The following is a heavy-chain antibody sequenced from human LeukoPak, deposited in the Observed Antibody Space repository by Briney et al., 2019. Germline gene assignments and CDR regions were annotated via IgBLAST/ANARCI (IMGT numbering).Heavy chain of an antibody. CDR1: GFTFSSYG. D-gene: IGHD6-13*01. Sequence: GRSLRLSCAASGFTFSSYGVHWVRQAPGKGLEWVAVISYDGSSKYYADSVKGRFTIPRDNSKNTLYLQMNSLRGEDTAVYYCAKVGEQQLADYWGQGTLVTVSS. CDR2: ISYDGSSK. J-gene: IGHJ4*02. V-gene: IGHV3-30*18. CDR3: AKVGEQQLADY.